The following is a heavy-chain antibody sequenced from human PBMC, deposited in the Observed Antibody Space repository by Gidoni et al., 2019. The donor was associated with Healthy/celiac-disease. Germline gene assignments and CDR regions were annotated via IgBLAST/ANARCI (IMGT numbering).Heavy chain of an antibody. Sequence: QLQLQESGPGLVKPSETLSLTCTVSGGSISSSSSYWGWIRQPPGKGLEWIGSIYYSGSTYYNPSLKRRVTISVDTSKIQFSLNLSSVPASDTAVYYCASVWLEDFDYWGQGTLVTVSS. J-gene: IGHJ4*02. CDR1: GGSISSSSSY. V-gene: IGHV4-39*01. D-gene: IGHD6-19*01. CDR3: ASVWLEDFDY. CDR2: IYYSGST.